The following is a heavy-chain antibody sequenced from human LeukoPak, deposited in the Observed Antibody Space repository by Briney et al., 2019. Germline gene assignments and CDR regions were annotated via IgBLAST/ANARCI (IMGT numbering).Heavy chain of an antibody. D-gene: IGHD3-10*01. CDR3: ARQSLSGSGSYYSYMDV. Sequence: GESLKISCKGSVYSFTSYCIGWVRQMPGKGLEWMGIIYPGDSDTRSSPSFQGQVTISADKSISTAYLQWSSLKASDTAMYYCARQSLSGSGSYYSYMDVWGKGTTVTVSS. CDR1: VYSFTSYC. CDR2: IYPGDSDT. V-gene: IGHV5-51*01. J-gene: IGHJ6*03.